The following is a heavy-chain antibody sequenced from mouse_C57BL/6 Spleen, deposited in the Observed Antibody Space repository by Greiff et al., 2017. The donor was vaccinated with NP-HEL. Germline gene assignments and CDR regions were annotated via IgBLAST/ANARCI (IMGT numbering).Heavy chain of an antibody. V-gene: IGHV1-53*01. Sequence: QVQLKESGTELVKPGASVKLSCKASGYTFTSYWMHWVKQRPGQGLEWIGNINPSNGGTNYNEKFKSKATLTVDKSSSTAYMQLSSLTSEDSAVYYCARVKTAQATAWFAYWGQGTLVTVSA. CDR2: INPSNGGT. CDR1: GYTFTSYW. CDR3: ARVKTAQATAWFAY. J-gene: IGHJ3*01. D-gene: IGHD3-2*02.